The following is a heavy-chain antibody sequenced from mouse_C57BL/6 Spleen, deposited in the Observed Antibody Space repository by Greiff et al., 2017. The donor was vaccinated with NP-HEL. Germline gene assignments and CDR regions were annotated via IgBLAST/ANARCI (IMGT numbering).Heavy chain of an antibody. Sequence: EVKVVESGGDLVKPGGSLKLSCAASGFTFSSYGMSWVRQTPDKRLEWVATISSGGSYTYYPDSVKGRFTISRDNAKNTLYLQMSSLKSEDTAMYYCARHGDSLDYWGQGTTLTVSS. J-gene: IGHJ2*01. CDR1: GFTFSSYG. V-gene: IGHV5-6*01. CDR3: ARHGDSLDY. CDR2: ISSGGSYT.